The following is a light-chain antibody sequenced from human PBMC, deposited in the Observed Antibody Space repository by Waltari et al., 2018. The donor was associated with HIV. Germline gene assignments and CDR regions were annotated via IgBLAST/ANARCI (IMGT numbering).Light chain of an antibody. CDR2: EVS. Sequence: QSALTQPRSVSGSPGQSVTISCTGTSSDVGGYNYVSWYQQHPGEAPKFLIYEVSNRPSGVCNRCSGSKSGNTASLAISGLQADDEADYYCSSYTSNTFWVFGGGTKLTVL. J-gene: IGLJ3*02. V-gene: IGLV2-14*01. CDR3: SSYTSNTFWV. CDR1: SSDVGGYNY.